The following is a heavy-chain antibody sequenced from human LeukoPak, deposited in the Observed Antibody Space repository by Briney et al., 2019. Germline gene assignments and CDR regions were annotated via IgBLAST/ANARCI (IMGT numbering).Heavy chain of an antibody. Sequence: GGSLRLSCAASGFTVSNIYMNWVRQAPGKGLEWVSVIYSDDKTYYAEPVMGRCTISRENSKNTLYLQMTRQRVEDTAVYYCARERYCSSGSCPTSDRYFDYWGQGTLVTVSS. CDR2: IYSDDKT. CDR3: ARERYCSSGSCPTSDRYFDY. V-gene: IGHV3-66*02. CDR1: GFTVSNIY. J-gene: IGHJ4*02. D-gene: IGHD2-15*01.